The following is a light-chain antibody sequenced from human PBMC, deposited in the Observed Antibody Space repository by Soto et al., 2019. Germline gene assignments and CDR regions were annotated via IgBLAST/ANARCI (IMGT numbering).Light chain of an antibody. CDR1: QSVSSY. Sequence: EIVLTQCPATLSLSPGERGTLSCRASQSVSSYLAWYQQKPGQAPRLLIYDASNRATGIPARFSGSGSGTDFTLTISSLEPEDFAVYYCQQRSNWPPTFGQGTKVEIK. J-gene: IGKJ1*01. CDR3: QQRSNWPPT. CDR2: DAS. V-gene: IGKV3-11*01.